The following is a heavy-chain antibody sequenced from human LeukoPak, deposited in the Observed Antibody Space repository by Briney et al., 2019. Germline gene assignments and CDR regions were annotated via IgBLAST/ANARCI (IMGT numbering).Heavy chain of an antibody. CDR1: GFTFSSYW. CDR3: ARGSVSGWYSDS. J-gene: IGHJ4*02. Sequence: QPGGSLRLSCAASGFTFSSYWMSWVRQPPGKGLEWVANIKQDGSEKYSVDSVKGRFTVSRDNAKTSLYLQMNSLRAEDTAVYYCARGSVSGWYSDSWGQGTLVTVSS. V-gene: IGHV3-7*01. D-gene: IGHD6-19*01. CDR2: IKQDGSEK.